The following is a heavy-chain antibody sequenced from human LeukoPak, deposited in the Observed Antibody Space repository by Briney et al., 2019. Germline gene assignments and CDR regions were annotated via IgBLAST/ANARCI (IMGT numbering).Heavy chain of an antibody. CDR3: ARALYGGNAMNAFDI. CDR1: GGTLSSYA. Sequence: SVKVSCKASGGTLSSYAISWVRQAPGQGLEWMGGIIPIFGTANYAQKFQGRVTITADESTSTAYMELSSLRSEDTAVYYCARALYGGNAMNAFDIWGQGTMVTVSS. D-gene: IGHD4-23*01. CDR2: IIPIFGTA. J-gene: IGHJ3*02. V-gene: IGHV1-69*13.